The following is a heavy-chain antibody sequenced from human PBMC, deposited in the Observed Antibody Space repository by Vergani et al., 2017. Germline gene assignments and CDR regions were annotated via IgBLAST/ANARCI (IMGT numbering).Heavy chain of an antibody. CDR1: GFTFSSYA. CDR3: ARIPLSITMIEDAFDI. D-gene: IGHD3-22*01. Sequence: QVQLVESGGGVVQPGRSLRLSCAASGFTFSSYAMHWVRQAPGKGLEWVAVISYDGSNKYYADAVKRRFTISRDNSKNTLYLQMNSLRAEDTAVYYCARIPLSITMIEDAFDIWGQGTMVTVSS. J-gene: IGHJ3*02. CDR2: ISYDGSNK. V-gene: IGHV3-30-3*01.